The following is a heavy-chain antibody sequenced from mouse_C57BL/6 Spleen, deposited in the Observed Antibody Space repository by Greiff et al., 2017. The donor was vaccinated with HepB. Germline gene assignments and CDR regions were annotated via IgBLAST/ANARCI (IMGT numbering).Heavy chain of an antibody. CDR3: ARSGDYDYPYFDD. CDR1: GYAFSSYW. D-gene: IGHD2-4*01. CDR2: IYPGDGDT. V-gene: IGHV1-80*01. J-gene: IGHJ2*01. Sequence: QVQLKESGAELVKPGASVKISCKASGYAFSSYWMNWVKQRPGKGLEWIGQIYPGDGDTNYNGKFKGKATLTADKSSSTAYMQLSSLTSEDSAVYFCARSGDYDYPYFDDWGQGTTLTVSS.